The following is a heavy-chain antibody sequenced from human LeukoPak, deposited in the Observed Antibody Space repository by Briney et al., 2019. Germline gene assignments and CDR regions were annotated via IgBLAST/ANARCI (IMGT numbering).Heavy chain of an antibody. Sequence: ASVKVSCKASGYTFTSYDINWVRQASGQGLEWMGWMNPNSGNTGYAQKFQGRVTMTRNTSISTAYMELSSLRSEDTAVYYCARSTTSLTMENWFDPWGQGTLVTVSS. D-gene: IGHD3-10*01. CDR2: MNPNSGNT. CDR1: GYTFTSYD. CDR3: ARSTTSLTMENWFDP. V-gene: IGHV1-8*02. J-gene: IGHJ5*02.